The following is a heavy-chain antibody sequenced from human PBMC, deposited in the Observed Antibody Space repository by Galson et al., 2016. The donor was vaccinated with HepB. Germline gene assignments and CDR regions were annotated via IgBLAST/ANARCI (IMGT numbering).Heavy chain of an antibody. J-gene: IGHJ3*02. V-gene: IGHV3-30*18. CDR3: AKDSGALRLRYFDWLLYDPFDT. Sequence: SLRLSCAASGFTFSSFGMHWVRQAPGKGLEWVAVISFDGNNKFYLDSVKGRFTVSRDNSKETLYLHMNSLRLEDTAVYYCAKDSGALRLRYFDWLLYDPFDTWGQGTMVTVSS. D-gene: IGHD3-9*01. CDR1: GFTFSSFG. CDR2: ISFDGNNK.